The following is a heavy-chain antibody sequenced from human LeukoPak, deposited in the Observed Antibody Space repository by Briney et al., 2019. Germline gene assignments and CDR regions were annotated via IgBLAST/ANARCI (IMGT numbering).Heavy chain of an antibody. CDR2: ISSSGSTI. CDR1: GFTFSDYY. D-gene: IGHD6-19*01. J-gene: IGHJ6*02. V-gene: IGHV3-11*01. CDR3: ARDRYSSGWYYGYGMDV. Sequence: GGSLRLSCAASGFTFSDYYISWIRQAPGKGLGWVSYISSSGSTIYYADSVKGRFTISRDNAKNSLYLQMNSLRAEDTAVYYCARDRYSSGWYYGYGMDVWGQGTTVTVSS.